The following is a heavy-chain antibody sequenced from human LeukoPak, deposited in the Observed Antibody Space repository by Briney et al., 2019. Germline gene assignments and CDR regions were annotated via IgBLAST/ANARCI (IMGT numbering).Heavy chain of an antibody. Sequence: SVKVSCKASGGTFGSYAISWVRQAPGQGLEWMGGIIPIFGTANYAQKFQGRVTITTDESTSTAYMELSSLRSEDTAVYYCASSGNDFWSGYWFDPWGQGTLVTVSS. V-gene: IGHV1-69*05. CDR3: ASSGNDFWSGYWFDP. D-gene: IGHD3-3*01. CDR1: GGTFGSYA. CDR2: IIPIFGTA. J-gene: IGHJ5*02.